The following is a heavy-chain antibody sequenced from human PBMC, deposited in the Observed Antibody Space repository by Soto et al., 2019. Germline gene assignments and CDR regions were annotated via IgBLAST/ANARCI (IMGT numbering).Heavy chain of an antibody. D-gene: IGHD3-10*02. J-gene: IGHJ6*02. Sequence: QVRLVQSGAEVKEPGDSVRVSCEASGYTFTAYHIHWVRQAPXQGXXRMGWINPKFGDTGYAQDFQGRVSMTSDMSISTVYMELSRLTSDDTAIYYCARNMDYYYGRGSGNGHGVWGQGTTVTVFS. V-gene: IGHV1-2*02. CDR1: GYTFTAYH. CDR2: INPKFGDT. CDR3: ARNMDYYYGRGSGNGHGV.